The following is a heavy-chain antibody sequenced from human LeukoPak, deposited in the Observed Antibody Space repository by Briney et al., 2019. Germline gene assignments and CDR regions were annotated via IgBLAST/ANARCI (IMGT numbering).Heavy chain of an antibody. D-gene: IGHD3-16*02. CDR1: GFTFTSYA. CDR3: AKGERTRPFGGVIDY. Sequence: GGSLRVSCAASGFTFTSYAMSWVRQAPGKGLEWVSAISDRGGSTYYADSVTGRFTISRDNSKNTLYLQMNSLRAEDTAVYYCAKGERTRPFGGVIDYWGQGTLVTVSS. J-gene: IGHJ4*02. V-gene: IGHV3-23*01. CDR2: ISDRGGST.